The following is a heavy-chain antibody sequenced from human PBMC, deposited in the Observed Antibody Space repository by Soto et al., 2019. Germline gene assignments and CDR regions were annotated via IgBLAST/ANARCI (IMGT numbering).Heavy chain of an antibody. CDR1: GFTFSSYA. CDR3: AREDYYDSSGYYGY. J-gene: IGHJ4*02. CDR2: ISGGGT. V-gene: IGHV3-23*01. Sequence: GGSLRLSCAASGFTFSSYAMSWVRQAPGKGLEWVSTISGGGTYYADSVKGRFTISRDNSKNTLYLQMNSLRADDAAVYYCAREDYYDSSGYYGYWGQGTLVTVSS. D-gene: IGHD3-22*01.